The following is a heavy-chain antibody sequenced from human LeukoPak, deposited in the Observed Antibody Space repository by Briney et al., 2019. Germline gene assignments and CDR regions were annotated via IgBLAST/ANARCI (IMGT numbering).Heavy chain of an antibody. Sequence: AGGSLRLSCAASGFTFSSYSMNWVRQAPGKGLEWVSYISSSSSTIYYADSVKGRFTISRDNAKNPLYLQMNSLRAEDTAVYYCARVEGYSYGYGDYWGQGTLVTVSS. CDR2: ISSSSSTI. D-gene: IGHD5-18*01. V-gene: IGHV3-48*04. CDR3: ARVEGYSYGYGDY. CDR1: GFTFSSYS. J-gene: IGHJ4*02.